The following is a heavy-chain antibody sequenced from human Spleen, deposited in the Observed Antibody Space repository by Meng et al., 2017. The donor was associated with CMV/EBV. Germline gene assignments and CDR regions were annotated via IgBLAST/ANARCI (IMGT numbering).Heavy chain of an antibody. V-gene: IGHV3-30-3*01. J-gene: IGHJ6*02. D-gene: IGHD5/OR15-5a*01. CDR1: GFAFTKHA. Sequence: GESLKISCAASGFAFTKHAMHWVRQAPGKGLEWVAIISYKAGTNKYYADSVKGRFTVSRDNSKNMFNLQMSSLRGDDTAVYYCARDKEEVDDYGIDVWGQGTTVTVSS. CDR3: ARDKEEVDDYGIDV. CDR2: ISYKAGTNK.